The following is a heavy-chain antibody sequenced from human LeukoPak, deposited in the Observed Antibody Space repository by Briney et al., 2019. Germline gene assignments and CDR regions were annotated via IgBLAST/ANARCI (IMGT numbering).Heavy chain of an antibody. Sequence: GGSLRLSCAASGFTFSSYSMHWVRQAPGKGLEWVAVISYDGSNKYYADSVNGRFSIPRDNARNSLYLQMNSLTAEDTAVYYCARIAYDSNGLFWGPVVPQSKPSDPFDIWGPGTVVIVSS. J-gene: IGHJ3*02. D-gene: IGHD3-22*01. V-gene: IGHV3-30*03. CDR2: ISYDGSNK. CDR3: ARIAYDSNGLFWGPVVPQSKPSDPFDI. CDR1: GFTFSSYS.